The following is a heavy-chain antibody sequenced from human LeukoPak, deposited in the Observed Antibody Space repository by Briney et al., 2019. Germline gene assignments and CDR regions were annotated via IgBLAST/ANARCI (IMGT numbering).Heavy chain of an antibody. Sequence: QPGGSLRLSRAASGFTFDVSAMNWVRQAPGKGLEWVSASGNAGDTYYADSVKGRFTIPRDNSKKMLFLQMTSLRAEDTAVYYCAKKTPGNYPYDYWGQGTLVTVSP. CDR3: AKKTPGNYPYDY. D-gene: IGHD3-22*01. CDR2: SGNAGDT. CDR1: GFTFDVSA. J-gene: IGHJ4*02. V-gene: IGHV3-23*01.